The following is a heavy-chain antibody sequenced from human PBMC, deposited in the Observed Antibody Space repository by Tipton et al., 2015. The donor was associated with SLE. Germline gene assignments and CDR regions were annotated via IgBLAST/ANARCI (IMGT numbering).Heavy chain of an antibody. V-gene: IGHV4-34*01. CDR2: INHSGSA. CDR3: ARSYCNSTICFDAFDI. Sequence: EKGLECFGEINHSGSANYTPPLKSRVIIFVNTSKTQFSLRLRSVTAADTAVYYCARSYCNSTICFDAFDIWGQGTMVTVSS. J-gene: IGHJ3*02. D-gene: IGHD2-2*01.